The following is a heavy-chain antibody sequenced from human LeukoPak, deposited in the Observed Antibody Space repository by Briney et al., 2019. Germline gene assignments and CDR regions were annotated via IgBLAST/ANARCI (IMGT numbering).Heavy chain of an antibody. Sequence: GRSLRLSCTASGFTFSGYGMHWVRQAPGKGLEWVAVISYDGANRHYGDSVKGRFSVSRDNSKNTLYLQMNDLRTEDAALYFCARDKEYCGGDCSYYYPGMEVWGQGTTVTVSS. CDR3: ARDKEYCGGDCSYYYPGMEV. J-gene: IGHJ6*02. D-gene: IGHD2-21*02. CDR2: ISYDGANR. CDR1: GFTFSGYG. V-gene: IGHV3-30*04.